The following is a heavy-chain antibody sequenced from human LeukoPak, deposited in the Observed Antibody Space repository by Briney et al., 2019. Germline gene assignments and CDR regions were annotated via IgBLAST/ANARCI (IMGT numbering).Heavy chain of an antibody. D-gene: IGHD3-22*01. CDR3: ARTYYYHSSGLDY. V-gene: IGHV1-46*01. CDR2: INPSGGST. Sequence: AAVKVTFKAAGYTFTIYYGHGVRQPPGQGLEWMGVINPSGGSTSYAQKFHGRVTMTRDTSTSKIYMELSSMRYEDTAVYYCARTYYYHSSGLDYWGKGTLVTVSS. CDR1: GYTFTIYY. J-gene: IGHJ4*02.